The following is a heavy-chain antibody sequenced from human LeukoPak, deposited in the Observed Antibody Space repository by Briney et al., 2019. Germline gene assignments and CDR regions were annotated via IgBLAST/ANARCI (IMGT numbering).Heavy chain of an antibody. Sequence: SETLSLTCTVSGGSISHYYWSWIRQSPGKSLEWIGYIYYSGTTNYNPSLKSRVTISVDTSKNQFSLQLRSVTAADTAVYYCAREDPQTTVPEGMDVWGQGTTVTVSS. V-gene: IGHV4-59*01. CDR1: GGSISHYY. D-gene: IGHD4-17*01. J-gene: IGHJ6*02. CDR3: AREDPQTTVPEGMDV. CDR2: IYYSGTT.